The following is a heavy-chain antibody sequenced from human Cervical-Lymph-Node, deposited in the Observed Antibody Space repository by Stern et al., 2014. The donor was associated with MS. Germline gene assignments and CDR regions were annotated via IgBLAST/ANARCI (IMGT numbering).Heavy chain of an antibody. Sequence: EVHLVESGGALVQPGGSLRLSCAASGFTFRSYSMNWVRQAPGQGLEWVSYISYSSSDIHYADSVKGRFTISRDNAKNSLFLQMNSLRAEDTAVYYCARILRNSREDGWGQGTLVTVSS. D-gene: IGHD4-23*01. V-gene: IGHV3-48*01. CDR3: ARILRNSREDG. J-gene: IGHJ4*02. CDR2: ISYSSSDI. CDR1: GFTFRSYS.